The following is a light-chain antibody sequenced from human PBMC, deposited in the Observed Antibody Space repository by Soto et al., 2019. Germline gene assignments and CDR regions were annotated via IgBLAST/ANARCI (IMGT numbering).Light chain of an antibody. CDR3: HQYGSSPPIT. CDR1: QSDSSSY. Sequence: EIVLTQSPGTLSLSPGERATLSCRASQSDSSSYLAWYQQKPGQAPRLLIYGASSRATGIPDRFSGSGSGTDFTLTISRLEPEDFAVYYCHQYGSSPPITFGQGTRLEIK. CDR2: GAS. J-gene: IGKJ5*01. V-gene: IGKV3-20*01.